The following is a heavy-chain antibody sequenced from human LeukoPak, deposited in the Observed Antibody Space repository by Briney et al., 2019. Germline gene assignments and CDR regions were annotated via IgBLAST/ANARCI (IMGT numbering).Heavy chain of an antibody. CDR1: GFTFRSYG. CDR2: IRYDGTNK. CDR3: ARGRGVVISAFDI. J-gene: IGHJ3*02. V-gene: IGHV3-30*02. Sequence: PGGSLRLSCAASGFTFRSYGMHWVRQAPGKGLEWVAIIRYDGTNKYYADSVKGRFTISRDNSKNTLYLQMNSLRAEDTAVYYCARGRGVVISAFDIWGQGTMVTVSS. D-gene: IGHD3-22*01.